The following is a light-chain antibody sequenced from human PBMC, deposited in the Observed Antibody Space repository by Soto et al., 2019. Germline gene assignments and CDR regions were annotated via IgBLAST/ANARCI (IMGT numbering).Light chain of an antibody. V-gene: IGLV6-57*02. CDR1: RGSIASNY. CDR2: EDN. CDR3: QSYDSSNWV. Sequence: NFMLTQPHSVSESPGKTVTISCTGSRGSIASNYVHWYQQRPGSAPTTVIYEDNQRPSGVPNRFSGSIDSSSNSASLTISGLKNEDEADYYCQSYDSSNWVFGGGTKLTVL. J-gene: IGLJ3*02.